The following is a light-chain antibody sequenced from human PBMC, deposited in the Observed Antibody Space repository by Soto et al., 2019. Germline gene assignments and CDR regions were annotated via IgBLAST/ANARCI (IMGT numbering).Light chain of an antibody. CDR2: EDN. Sequence: QSALTQPASVSGSPGQSITISCTGTSSDVGSYNLVSWYQHHPGRAPKLMIYEDNKRPSGVSHRFSGSKSGNTASLTISGLQAEDEADYYCCSYAGSSTWVFGGGTKLTVL. J-gene: IGLJ3*02. CDR1: SSDVGSYNL. V-gene: IGLV2-23*01. CDR3: CSYAGSSTWV.